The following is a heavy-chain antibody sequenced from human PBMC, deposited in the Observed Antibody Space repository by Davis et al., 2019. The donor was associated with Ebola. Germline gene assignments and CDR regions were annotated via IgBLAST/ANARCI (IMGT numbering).Heavy chain of an antibody. V-gene: IGHV4-59*08. CDR1: GGSISSYY. D-gene: IGHD6-6*01. Sequence: PSETLSLTCTVSGGSISSYYWSWIRQPPGKGLEWIGYIYYSGSTNYNPSLKSRVTISVDTSKNQFSLKLSSVTAADTAVYYCARLRGSSSYPYYYYYGMDVWGQGTTVTVSS. J-gene: IGHJ6*02. CDR2: IYYSGST. CDR3: ARLRGSSSYPYYYYYGMDV.